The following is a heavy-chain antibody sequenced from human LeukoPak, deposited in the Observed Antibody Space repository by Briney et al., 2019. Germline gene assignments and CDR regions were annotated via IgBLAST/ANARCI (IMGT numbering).Heavy chain of an antibody. J-gene: IGHJ4*02. CDR3: ARGHTGPLWFGELPRPPFDY. V-gene: IGHV4-34*01. D-gene: IGHD3-10*01. Sequence: SETLSLTCAVYGGSFSGYYWSWIRQPPGKGLEWIGEINNSGITTYNPSLKSRVAISVDTSKNQSSLKLSSVTAAHTAVYYWARGHTGPLWFGELPRPPFDYWGQGSLVTVSS. CDR2: INNSGIT. CDR1: GGSFSGYY.